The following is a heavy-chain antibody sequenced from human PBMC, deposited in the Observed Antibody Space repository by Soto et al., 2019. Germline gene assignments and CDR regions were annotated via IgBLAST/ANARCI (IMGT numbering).Heavy chain of an antibody. D-gene: IGHD3-22*01. J-gene: IGHJ4*02. Sequence: SETLSLTCTVSGGSISSSSYYWGWIRQPPGKGLEWIGSIYYSGSTYYNPSLKSRVTISVDTSKNQFSLKLSSVTAADTAVYYCACLDSSGYYFDYWGQGTLVTVSS. V-gene: IGHV4-39*01. CDR1: GGSISSSSYY. CDR2: IYYSGST. CDR3: ACLDSSGYYFDY.